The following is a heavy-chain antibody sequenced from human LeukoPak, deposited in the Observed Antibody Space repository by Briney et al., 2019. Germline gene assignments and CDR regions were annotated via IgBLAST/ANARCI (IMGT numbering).Heavy chain of an antibody. CDR1: GGSVTKYY. V-gene: IGHV4-59*02. CDR2: IFHTRIT. J-gene: IGHJ5*01. Sequence: SETLSLTCTVSGGSVTKYYWHWIRQAPGKGLEWIGFIFHTRITNYNPSLKSRVTISVDTSKNQFSLKLTSVTAADTAVYFCARDLFPINWFESWGQGTLVTVSS. D-gene: IGHD2-2*02. CDR3: ARDLFPINWFES.